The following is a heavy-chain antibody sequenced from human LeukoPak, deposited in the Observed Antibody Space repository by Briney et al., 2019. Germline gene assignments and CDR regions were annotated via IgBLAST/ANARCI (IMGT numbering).Heavy chain of an antibody. CDR2: IIPILGIA. CDR1: GGTFSSYA. J-gene: IGHJ4*02. V-gene: IGHV1-69*04. CDR3: ASFDRLGETNFDY. D-gene: IGHD3-16*01. Sequence: GASVKVSCKASGGTFSSYAISWVRQAPGQGLEWMGRIIPILGIANYAQKFQGRVTITADKSTSTAYMELSSLRSEDTAVYYCASFDRLGETNFDYWGQGTLVTVSS.